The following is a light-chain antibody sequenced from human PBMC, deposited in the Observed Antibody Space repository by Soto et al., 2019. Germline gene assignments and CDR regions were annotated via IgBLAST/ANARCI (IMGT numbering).Light chain of an antibody. V-gene: IGLV1-47*01. CDR3: AAWEDSLSASYV. Sequence: QSVLTQPPSASGTPGQRVTISCSGSSSNIGSNYVYWYQQLPGTAPKLLIYRNNQRPSGVPDRFSGSKSGTSASLAISGLRSEDEADYYCAAWEDSLSASYVFGTGTKLTVL. CDR2: RNN. CDR1: SSNIGSNY. J-gene: IGLJ1*01.